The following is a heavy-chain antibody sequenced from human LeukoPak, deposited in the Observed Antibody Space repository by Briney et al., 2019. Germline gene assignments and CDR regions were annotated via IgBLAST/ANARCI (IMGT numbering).Heavy chain of an antibody. Sequence: ASVKVSCKASGYTFTGYYMHWVRQAPGQGLEWMGRINPNSGGTNYAQKFQGRVTMTRDTSISTAYMELSRLRSDDTAVYYCARAEGYSSGWYYEGFDYWGQGTLVTVSS. CDR3: ARAEGYSSGWYYEGFDY. CDR2: INPNSGGT. CDR1: GYTFTGYY. V-gene: IGHV1-2*06. D-gene: IGHD6-19*01. J-gene: IGHJ4*02.